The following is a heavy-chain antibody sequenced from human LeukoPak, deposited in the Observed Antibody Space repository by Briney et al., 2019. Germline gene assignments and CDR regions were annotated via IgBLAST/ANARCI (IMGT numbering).Heavy chain of an antibody. J-gene: IGHJ4*02. CDR3: ASAASSGVKFDY. CDR2: IYYSGST. CDR1: GVSISSYY. D-gene: IGHD2-15*01. Sequence: PSETLSLTCTVSGVSISSYYWSWLRQPPGKGLEWIGYIYYSGSTNYNPSLKSRATISVDTSKNQFSLKLSSVTAADTAVYYCASAASSGVKFDYWGQGTLVTVS. V-gene: IGHV4-59*01.